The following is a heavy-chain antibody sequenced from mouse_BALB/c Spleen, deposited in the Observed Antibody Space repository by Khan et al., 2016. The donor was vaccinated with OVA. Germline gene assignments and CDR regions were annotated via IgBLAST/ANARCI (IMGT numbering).Heavy chain of an antibody. Sequence: EVKLMESGGGLVQPGGSRKLSCAASGFTFSRYGMHWVRQAPEKGLEWVAYISSGSSSIYYADTVKGRFTISRDNPKNTLFLQMTSLRSEDTAMYYCARDSNFAYWGQGTPLTVSS. V-gene: IGHV5-17*02. CDR1: GFTFSRYG. CDR2: ISSGSSSI. J-gene: IGHJ2*01. CDR3: ARDSNFAY.